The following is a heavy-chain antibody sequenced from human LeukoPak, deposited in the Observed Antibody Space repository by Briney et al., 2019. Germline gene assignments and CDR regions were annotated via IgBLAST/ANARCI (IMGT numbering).Heavy chain of an antibody. J-gene: IGHJ4*02. Sequence: RASVKVSCKASGYTFTSYHMHWVRQAPGQGLEWMGKINLSGGSTTYAQKFQGRVTMTRDTSTSTVYMELSSLRSEDTAVYYCARGRSARRRDSSGWYPYWGQGTLVTVSS. CDR3: ARGRSARRRDSSGWYPY. CDR2: INLSGGST. CDR1: GYTFTSYH. D-gene: IGHD6-19*01. V-gene: IGHV1-46*01.